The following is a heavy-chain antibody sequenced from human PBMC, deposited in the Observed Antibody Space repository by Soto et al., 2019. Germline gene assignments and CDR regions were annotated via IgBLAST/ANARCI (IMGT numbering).Heavy chain of an antibody. D-gene: IGHD3-10*01. CDR2: ITGSDGRT. CDR3: AKGTSNSDS. J-gene: IGHJ4*02. Sequence: ESGGGLVQPGGSLRLSCAASGFTFSSFGMSWVRQAPERGLEWVSAITGSDGRTYYADSVKGRFTISRDNSKNTLYLQMNSLRAEDTAVYYCAKGTSNSDSWGQGTLVTVSS. V-gene: IGHV3-23*01. CDR1: GFTFSSFG.